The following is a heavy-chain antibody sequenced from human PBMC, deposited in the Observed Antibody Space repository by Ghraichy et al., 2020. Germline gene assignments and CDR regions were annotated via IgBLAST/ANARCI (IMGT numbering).Heavy chain of an antibody. CDR2: IYYSGST. V-gene: IGHV4-39*01. Sequence: SETLSLTCTVSGGSISSSSYYWGWIRQPPGKGLGWIRSIYYSGSTYYNPTLKSRVTISVDTSKNQFSLKLSSVTAADTAVYYCARQTRIAAAGTPSWGQGTLVTVSS. D-gene: IGHD6-13*01. CDR3: ARQTRIAAAGTPS. CDR1: GGSISSSSYY. J-gene: IGHJ4*02.